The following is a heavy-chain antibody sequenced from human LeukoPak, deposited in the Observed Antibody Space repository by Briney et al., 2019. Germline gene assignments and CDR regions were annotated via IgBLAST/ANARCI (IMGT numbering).Heavy chain of an antibody. CDR2: ISVYNGNT. D-gene: IGHD4-17*01. J-gene: IGHJ6*04. CDR1: GYTFISYG. V-gene: IGHV1-18*01. CDR3: ARDEGMTTVTTLDV. Sequence: GASVKVSCKTSGYTFISYGITWVRQAPGQGLEWMGWISVYNGNTNYAQKLQGRVTMTTDTSTSTAYMELRSLRSDDTAVYYCARDEGMTTVTTLDVWGKGTTVTISP.